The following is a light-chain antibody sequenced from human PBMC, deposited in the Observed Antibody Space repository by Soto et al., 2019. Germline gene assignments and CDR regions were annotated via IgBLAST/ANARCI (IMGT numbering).Light chain of an antibody. CDR3: LLSYSGARPHV. CDR2: DTS. Sequence: QAVVTQEPSLTVSPGGTVTLTCGSSTGAVTSAHYPYWFQQKPGQAPRTLIYDTSNKYPWTPARFSGSLLGGKAALTLSGAQPEDEAEYYCLLSYSGARPHVFGSGTKLTVL. CDR1: TGAVTSAHY. J-gene: IGLJ1*01. V-gene: IGLV7-46*01.